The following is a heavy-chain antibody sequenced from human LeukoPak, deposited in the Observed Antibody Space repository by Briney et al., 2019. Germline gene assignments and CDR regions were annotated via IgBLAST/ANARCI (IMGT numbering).Heavy chain of an antibody. Sequence: ASVKVSCKASGYTFTSYYMNWVRQAPGQGLEWMGVINPSGGSTSYAQKFQGRVTMTRDTSTSTVYTELSSLRSEDTAVYYCARGTTIFGVFDFWGQGTLVTVSS. V-gene: IGHV1-46*01. CDR1: GYTFTSYY. CDR2: INPSGGST. D-gene: IGHD3-3*01. J-gene: IGHJ4*02. CDR3: ARGTTIFGVFDF.